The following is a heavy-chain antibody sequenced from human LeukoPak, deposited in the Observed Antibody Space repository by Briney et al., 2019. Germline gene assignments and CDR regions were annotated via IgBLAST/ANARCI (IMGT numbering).Heavy chain of an antibody. V-gene: IGHV3-23*01. CDR1: GFTFSSYG. J-gene: IGHJ6*03. Sequence: PGGSLRLSCAASGFTFSSYGMSWVRQAPGKGLEWVSAISGSGGSTYYADSVKGRFTISRDNSKNTLYLQMNSLRAEDTAVYYCAKEGRGYSYGSPGDYYYYYMDVWGKGTTVTIS. CDR3: AKEGRGYSYGSPGDYYYYYMDV. D-gene: IGHD5-18*01. CDR2: ISGSGGST.